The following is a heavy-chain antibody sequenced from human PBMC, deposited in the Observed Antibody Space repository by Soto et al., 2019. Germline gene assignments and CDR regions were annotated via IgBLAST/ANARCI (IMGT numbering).Heavy chain of an antibody. CDR3: ARGECVGGTCYSLAGSFFYYMDV. V-gene: IGHV3-74*02. J-gene: IGHJ6*03. CDR2: INSDGSVS. Sequence: EVQLVESGGGLVQPGGSLRLSCAASGFTFSNYWMYWVRQAPGKGLEWVSRINSDGSVSSYADSVKGRLTISRDNVKNTQYLQMDGLRAEDTAVYYCARGECVGGTCYSLAGSFFYYMDVWGKGTTVTVFS. CDR1: GFTFSNYW. D-gene: IGHD2-15*01.